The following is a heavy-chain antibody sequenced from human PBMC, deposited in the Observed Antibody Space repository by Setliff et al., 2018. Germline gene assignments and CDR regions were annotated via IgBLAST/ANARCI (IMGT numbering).Heavy chain of an antibody. J-gene: IGHJ3*02. V-gene: IGHV4-34*01. CDR1: GGYFSGYY. CDR3: AEIGTRADDAFDI. Sequence: SETLSLTCAVYGGYFSGYYWSWIRQPPGKGLEWIGEINHKGSTNYNPSLKSRVTISVDTSKNQLSLTLSSVTAADPAVYYCAEIGTRADDAFDIWGQGTMVTVSS. CDR2: INHKGST.